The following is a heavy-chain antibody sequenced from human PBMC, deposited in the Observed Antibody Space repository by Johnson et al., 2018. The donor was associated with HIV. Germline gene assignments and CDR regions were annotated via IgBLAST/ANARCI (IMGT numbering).Heavy chain of an antibody. J-gene: IGHJ3*02. D-gene: IGHD3-22*01. CDR3: ARGDDSSAWGAFDI. V-gene: IGHV3-30*14. Sequence: QVQLVESGGGVLQPGTSLRLSSPASLFTFSNYAVHWVRQAPGKGLEWVAVISFDGSNKYYADSVKGRFTISRDNSKNTLYLQMNSLRAEDTAVYYCARGDDSSAWGAFDIWGQGTMVTVSS. CDR1: LFTFSNYA. CDR2: ISFDGSNK.